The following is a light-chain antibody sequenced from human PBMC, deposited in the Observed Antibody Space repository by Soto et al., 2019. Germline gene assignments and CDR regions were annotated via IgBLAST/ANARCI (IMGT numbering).Light chain of an antibody. Sequence: EIVMTQSPGTLSVSPGERATLSCRAGQGVTTNFAWYQQKSGQSPRLLIYDVSIRATGVPARFSGTGSETDFTLTISGLQYEDSAVYFCQQYNNWHFSLGQGTRLELK. V-gene: IGKV3-15*01. CDR3: QQYNNWHFS. J-gene: IGKJ5*01. CDR2: DVS. CDR1: QGVTTN.